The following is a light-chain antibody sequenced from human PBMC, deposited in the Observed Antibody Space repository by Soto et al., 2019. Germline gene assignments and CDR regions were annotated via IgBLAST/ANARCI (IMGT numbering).Light chain of an antibody. J-gene: IGLJ1*01. Sequence: QSVLTQPASVSGSPGQSITISCTGTSSDVGTYNHVSWYQQHPGKAPKLMIYDVSNRPSGVSNRFSGSKSGNTASLTISGLQAEDEADYYGSSYTTSPTLGVFGTGTKLTVL. V-gene: IGLV2-14*01. CDR3: SSYTTSPTLGV. CDR1: SSDVGTYNH. CDR2: DVS.